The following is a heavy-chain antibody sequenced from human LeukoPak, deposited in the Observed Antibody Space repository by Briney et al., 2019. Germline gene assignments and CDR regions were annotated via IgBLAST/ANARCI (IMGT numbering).Heavy chain of an antibody. CDR2: IIPIFGIA. J-gene: IGHJ5*02. CDR1: GGTFSSYA. Sequence: SVKVSCKASGGTFSSYAISWVRQAPGQGLEWMGRIIPIFGIANYAQKFQGRVTITADKSTSTAYMELSSLRSVDTAVYYCARGGRSTSTSSLNWFDPWGQGTLVTVSS. CDR3: ARGGRSTSTSSLNWFDP. V-gene: IGHV1-69*04. D-gene: IGHD2-2*01.